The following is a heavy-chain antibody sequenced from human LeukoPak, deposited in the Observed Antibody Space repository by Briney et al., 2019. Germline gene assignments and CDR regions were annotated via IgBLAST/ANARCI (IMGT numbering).Heavy chain of an antibody. J-gene: IGHJ6*02. CDR3: ARDNGAIRAYYYHGMDV. Sequence: SETLSLTCAVSGGSISSRNWWSWVRQPPGKGLEWIGEIYHSGSINYNLSLKSRVTISVDKSKNQLSLRLTSVTAADTAVYYCARDNGAIRAYYYHGMDVWGQGTTATVSS. D-gene: IGHD2-8*01. V-gene: IGHV4-4*02. CDR1: GGSISSRNW. CDR2: IYHSGSI.